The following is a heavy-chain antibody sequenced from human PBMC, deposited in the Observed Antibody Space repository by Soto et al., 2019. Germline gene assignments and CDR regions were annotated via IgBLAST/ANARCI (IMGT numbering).Heavy chain of an antibody. CDR3: ARPEYNRYCSGGSCYPPGEYFQH. D-gene: IGHD2-15*01. J-gene: IGHJ1*01. Sequence: QLQLQESGPGLVKPSETQSLTCTVSGGSISSSSYYWGWIRQPPGKGLEWIGSIYYSGSTYYNPSLKSRVTISVDTSKNQFSLKLSSVTAADTAVYYCARPEYNRYCSGGSCYPPGEYFQHWGQGTLVTVSS. CDR2: IYYSGST. V-gene: IGHV4-39*01. CDR1: GGSISSSSYY.